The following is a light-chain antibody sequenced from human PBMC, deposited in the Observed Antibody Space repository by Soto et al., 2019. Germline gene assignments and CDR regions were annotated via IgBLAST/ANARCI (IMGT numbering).Light chain of an antibody. J-gene: IGKJ2*01. CDR1: QSVSSSY. Sequence: EIVLTQSPGTLSLSPGERATLSCRASQSVSSSYLAWYQQKPGQAPRLLIYGASSRATGIPDRFSGSGSGTDFPLTLTTLYPEDFPLYYCHPYGSSPLTFGHVPKLHIK. V-gene: IGKV3-20*01. CDR2: GAS. CDR3: HPYGSSPLT.